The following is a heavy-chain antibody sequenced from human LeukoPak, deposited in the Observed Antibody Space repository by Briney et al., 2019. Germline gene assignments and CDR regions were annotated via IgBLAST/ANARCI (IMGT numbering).Heavy chain of an antibody. V-gene: IGHV3-7*01. CDR2: IKQDGSEK. Sequence: PGGSLRLSCAALGFTFSSYWMSWVRQAPGKGLERVANIKQDGSEKYYVDSVKGRFTISRDNAKNSLYLQMNSLRAEDTAVYYCATGPGYSSSWWGQGTLVTVSS. D-gene: IGHD6-13*01. CDR1: GFTFSSYW. CDR3: ATGPGYSSSW. J-gene: IGHJ4*02.